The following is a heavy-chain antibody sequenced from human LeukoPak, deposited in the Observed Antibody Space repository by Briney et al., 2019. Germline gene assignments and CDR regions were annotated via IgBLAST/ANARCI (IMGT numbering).Heavy chain of an antibody. CDR3: AREGVDSSSWPGRDWFDP. Sequence: SQTLSLTCAISGDSVSSNSAAWNWIRQSPSRGLEWLGRTYYRSKWYNDYAVSVKSRITINPDTSKNQFSLQLNSVTPEDTAVYYCAREGVDSSSWPGRDWFDPWGQGTLVTVSS. J-gene: IGHJ5*02. CDR1: GDSVSSNSAA. D-gene: IGHD6-13*01. V-gene: IGHV6-1*01. CDR2: TYYRSKWYN.